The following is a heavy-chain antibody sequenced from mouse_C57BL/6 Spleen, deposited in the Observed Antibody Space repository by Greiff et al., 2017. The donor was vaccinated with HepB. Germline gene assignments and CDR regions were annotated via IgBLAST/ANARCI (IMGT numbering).Heavy chain of an antibody. CDR2: IDPEDGET. CDR3: ARGGVTTVVSDWYFDV. D-gene: IGHD1-1*01. CDR1: GFNIKDYY. J-gene: IGHJ1*03. Sequence: VHVKQSGAELVKPGASVKLSCTASGFNIKDYYMHWVKQRTEQGLEWIGRIDPEDGETKYAPKFQGKATITADTSSNTAYLQLSSLTSEDTAVYYCARGGVTTVVSDWYFDVWGTGTTVTVSS. V-gene: IGHV14-2*01.